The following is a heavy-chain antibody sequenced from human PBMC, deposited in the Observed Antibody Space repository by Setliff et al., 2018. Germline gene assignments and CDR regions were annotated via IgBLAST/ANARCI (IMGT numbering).Heavy chain of an antibody. V-gene: IGHV4-39*01. CDR1: GGSISNVNSH. CDR2: IYYLGGT. J-gene: IGHJ4*02. Sequence: SETLSLTCTVSGGSISNVNSHWGWLRQSPGRGLEWIGTIYYLGGTFYSPSLESRLTISVDTSKNQFSLKLRSVTAADTAVYYCARTGTYRYFDSWGQGTLVTVSS. D-gene: IGHD1-1*01. CDR3: ARTGTYRYFDS.